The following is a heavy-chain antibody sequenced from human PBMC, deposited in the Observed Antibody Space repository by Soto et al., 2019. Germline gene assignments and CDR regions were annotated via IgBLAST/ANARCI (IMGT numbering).Heavy chain of an antibody. J-gene: IGHJ6*02. CDR2: ISYTGRT. V-gene: IGHV4-61*03. CDR3: AREWGLLPYYVMNV. Sequence: SETLSLTRIVSGDSVTSGSYYWTWLRQPPGKGLEWIGYISYTGRTKYNPSLQSRVTISVDTSKNDFSLNLSSVTAADTAVYFCAREWGLLPYYVMNVWGHGTAVTVSS. CDR1: GDSVTSGSYY. D-gene: IGHD7-27*01.